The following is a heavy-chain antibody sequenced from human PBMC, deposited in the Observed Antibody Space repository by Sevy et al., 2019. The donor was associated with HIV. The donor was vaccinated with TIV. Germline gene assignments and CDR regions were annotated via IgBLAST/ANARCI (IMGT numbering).Heavy chain of an antibody. D-gene: IGHD3-10*01. CDR2: ISSSSSYT. J-gene: IGHJ4*02. Sequence: GGSLRLSCAASGFTFSDDYMSWIRQAPGKGLEWVSYISSSSSYTNYADSVKGRFTISRDNAKNSLYLQMNSLRAEDRAVYYCARDNGFVDLLPPPYFDYWGQGTLVTVSS. CDR3: ARDNGFVDLLPPPYFDY. V-gene: IGHV3-11*06. CDR1: GFTFSDDY.